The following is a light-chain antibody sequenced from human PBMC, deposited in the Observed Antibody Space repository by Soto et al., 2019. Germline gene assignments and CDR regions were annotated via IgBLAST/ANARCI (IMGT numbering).Light chain of an antibody. V-gene: IGLV2-14*01. CDR1: SNDIGAYQY. Sequence: QSGLTQPASVSASPGQSITISCAGTSNDIGAYQYVSWYQHRPGKAPRLIIYDVTDRPSGVSSRFSGSKSDNSASLTISGLQTDYEADYYCSSFTTSLTVIFGGGTKVTVL. CDR3: SSFTTSLTVI. CDR2: DVT. J-gene: IGLJ2*01.